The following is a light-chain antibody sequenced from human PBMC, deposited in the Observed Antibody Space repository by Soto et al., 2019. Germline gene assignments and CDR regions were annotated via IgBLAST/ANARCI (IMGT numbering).Light chain of an antibody. CDR2: DVS. CDR1: SSDVGGYNY. V-gene: IGLV2-14*03. J-gene: IGLJ1*01. Sequence: QSVLTQPASVSGSPGQSITISCTATSSDVGGYNYVSWYQHHPGKAPKLMIYDVSNRPSGVSNRFSGSKSGNTASLTISGLQPEDEADYYCSSYTTSNTRQIVFGTGTKLTV. CDR3: SSYTTSNTRQIV.